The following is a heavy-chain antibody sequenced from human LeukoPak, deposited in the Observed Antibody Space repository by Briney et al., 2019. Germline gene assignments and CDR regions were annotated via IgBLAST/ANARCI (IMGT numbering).Heavy chain of an antibody. Sequence: GESLRLSCAASGFTFDDYAMHWVRQAPGKGLEWVSLISGDGGSTYYADSVKGRFTISRDNSKNSLYLQMNSLRTEDTALYYCAKDFGDYDYVWGSYRPLYYFDYWGQGTLVTVSS. D-gene: IGHD3-16*02. CDR1: GFTFDDYA. J-gene: IGHJ4*02. CDR2: ISGDGGST. CDR3: AKDFGDYDYVWGSYRPLYYFDY. V-gene: IGHV3-43*02.